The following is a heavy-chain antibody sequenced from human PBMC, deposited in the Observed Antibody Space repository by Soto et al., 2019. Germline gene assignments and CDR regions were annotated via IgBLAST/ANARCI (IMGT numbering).Heavy chain of an antibody. D-gene: IGHD2-8*02. J-gene: IGHJ6*02. CDR3: AATGGNYFGLDV. Sequence: GASVKVSCKSSGYSFTDYHIHWVRQAPGQGLEWMGWISGYNGNTKYAQKFQDRVTMTADTSTRTAFMEVRSLTSDDTGVYFCAATGGNYFGLDVWGQGTTVTVSS. CDR2: ISGYNGNT. V-gene: IGHV1-18*04. CDR1: GYSFTDYH.